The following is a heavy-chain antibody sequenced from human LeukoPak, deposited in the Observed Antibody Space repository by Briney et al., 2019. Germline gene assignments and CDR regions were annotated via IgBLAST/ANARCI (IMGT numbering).Heavy chain of an antibody. V-gene: IGHV1-2*02. Sequence: GASVKVSCKASGYTFTGYYMHWVRQAPGQGLEWMGWTNPNSGGTNYAQKFQGRVTMTRDTSISTAYMELSRLRSDDTAVYYCARINYDSSGAKYYFDYWGQGTLVTVSS. CDR1: GYTFTGYY. D-gene: IGHD3-22*01. CDR2: TNPNSGGT. J-gene: IGHJ4*02. CDR3: ARINYDSSGAKYYFDY.